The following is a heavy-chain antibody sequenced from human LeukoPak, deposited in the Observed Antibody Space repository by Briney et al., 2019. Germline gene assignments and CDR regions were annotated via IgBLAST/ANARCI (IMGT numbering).Heavy chain of an antibody. J-gene: IGHJ4*02. D-gene: IGHD1-26*01. V-gene: IGHV3-53*01. CDR2: IYSGGST. CDR3: ASDLNGSYYEVRFDS. CDR1: GFTVSSNY. Sequence: PGGSLRLSCTASGFTVSSNYMSWVRQAPGKGLEWVSVIYSGGSTYYADSVKGRFTISRDNSKNTLYLQMNSLRAEDTAVYYCASDLNGSYYEVRFDSWGQGTLVTVSS.